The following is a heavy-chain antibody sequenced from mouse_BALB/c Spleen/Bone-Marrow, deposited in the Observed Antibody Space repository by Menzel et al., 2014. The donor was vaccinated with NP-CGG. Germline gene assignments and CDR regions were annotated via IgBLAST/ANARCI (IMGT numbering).Heavy chain of an antibody. CDR2: ILPGSGST. D-gene: IGHD1-1*01. V-gene: IGHV1-9*01. J-gene: IGHJ1*01. CDR1: GYTFXRYW. Sequence: QVQLQQSGAELMKPGASVKISCKATGYTFXRYWIEWVKQRPGHGLEWIGEILPGSGSTNYNEKFKGKATFTADTSSNTAYMQLSSLTSEDSAVYYCARWGYGSSYVGYFDVWGAGTTVTVSS. CDR3: ARWGYGSSYVGYFDV.